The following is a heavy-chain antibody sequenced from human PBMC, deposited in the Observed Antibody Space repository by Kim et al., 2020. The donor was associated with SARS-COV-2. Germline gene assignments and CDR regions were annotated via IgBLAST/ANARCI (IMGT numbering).Heavy chain of an antibody. Sequence: NYNPSLKRRVTISVDTSKKQFSLKLGSVTAADTAVYYCARGDRGWHYFDYWGQGTLVTVSS. V-gene: IGHV4-59*09. D-gene: IGHD6-19*01. J-gene: IGHJ4*02. CDR3: ARGDRGWHYFDY.